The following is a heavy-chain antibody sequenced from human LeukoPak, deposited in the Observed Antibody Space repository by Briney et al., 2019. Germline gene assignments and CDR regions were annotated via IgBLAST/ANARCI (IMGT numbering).Heavy chain of an antibody. Sequence: AASLKLSCKASGYTFTSYGISWVRHDPGQGLEWVVWISAYNGNTNYAQKLEGRVTMTTDTSTSTAYMELRSLRSDDTAVYYCARDPGPIVVVITDYYYYGMDVWGQGTTVTVSS. CDR2: ISAYNGNT. CDR1: GYTFTSYG. V-gene: IGHV1-18*01. J-gene: IGHJ6*02. CDR3: ARDPGPIVVVITDYYYYGMDV. D-gene: IGHD3-22*01.